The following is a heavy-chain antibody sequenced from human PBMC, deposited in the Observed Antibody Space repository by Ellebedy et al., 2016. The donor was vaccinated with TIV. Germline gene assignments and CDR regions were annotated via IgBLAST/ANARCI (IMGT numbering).Heavy chain of an antibody. D-gene: IGHD4-17*01. J-gene: IGHJ5*02. CDR2: IIPILGIA. CDR1: GGTFSSYA. V-gene: IGHV1-69*04. CDR3: ASHSFDYGDYGWFDP. Sequence: AASVKVSCKASGGTFSSYAISWVRQAPGQGLEWVGRIIPILGIANYAQKFQGRVTITADKSTSTAYMELSSLRSEDTAVYYCASHSFDYGDYGWFDPWGQGTLVTVSS.